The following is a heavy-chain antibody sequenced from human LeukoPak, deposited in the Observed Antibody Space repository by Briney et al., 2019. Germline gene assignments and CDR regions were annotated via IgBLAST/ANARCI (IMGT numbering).Heavy chain of an antibody. CDR3: ARVGTIFGRVSYADV. D-gene: IGHD3/OR15-3a*01. Sequence: GGSLRLSCATSGFTFNRFGMHWVRQAPGKGLEWVAVIWYDGSNKDYADSVKGRFTISRDNSKNTLYLQMNSLRAEDTAVYYCARVGTIFGRVSYADVWGQGTTVTVSS. CDR1: GFTFNRFG. V-gene: IGHV3-33*01. J-gene: IGHJ6*02. CDR2: IWYDGSNK.